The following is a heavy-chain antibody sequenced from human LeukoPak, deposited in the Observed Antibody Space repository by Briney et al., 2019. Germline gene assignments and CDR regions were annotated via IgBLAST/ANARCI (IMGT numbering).Heavy chain of an antibody. CDR3: ARHVEAARSNFDY. Sequence: SETLSLTCTVSGGSISSYYWSWIRQPPGKGLEWIGYIYTSGSTNYNPSLKSRVTISVDTSKNQFSLKLSSVTAADTAVYYCARHVEAARSNFDYWGQGTLVTVSS. J-gene: IGHJ4*02. CDR2: IYTSGST. V-gene: IGHV4-4*09. CDR1: GGSISSYY. D-gene: IGHD6-6*01.